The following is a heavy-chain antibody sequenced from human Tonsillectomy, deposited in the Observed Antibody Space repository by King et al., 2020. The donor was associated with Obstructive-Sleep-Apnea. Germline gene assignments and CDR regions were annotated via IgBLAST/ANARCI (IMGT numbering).Heavy chain of an antibody. D-gene: IGHD3-9*01. CDR1: GYTFRKNG. CDR3: ARDYDWSFDF. J-gene: IGHJ4*02. Sequence: VQLVESGGGVVQSGGSLRLSCAASGYTFRKNGIHWVRQAPGKGLEWGTFIRNDGSDKYYSDSVKGRFTISRDDSKKTVYLQMNSLRAEDTSVYYCARDYDWSFDFWGQGTLVTVSS. V-gene: IGHV3-30*02. CDR2: IRNDGSDK.